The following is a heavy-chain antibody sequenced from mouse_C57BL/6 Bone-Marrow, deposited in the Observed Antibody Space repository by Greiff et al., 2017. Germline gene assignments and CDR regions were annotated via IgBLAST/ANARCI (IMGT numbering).Heavy chain of an antibody. CDR3: ARDVYYFDY. V-gene: IGHV5-4*01. J-gene: IGHJ2*01. Sequence: EVKLVESGGGLVKPGGSLKLSCAASGFTFSSYAMAWVRQTPAKRLEWVATISDGGSYTYYPDNVKGRFTISRDNTKNNLYLQMSHLKSEDTAMYYCARDVYYFDYWGQGTTLTVSS. CDR2: ISDGGSYT. CDR1: GFTFSSYA.